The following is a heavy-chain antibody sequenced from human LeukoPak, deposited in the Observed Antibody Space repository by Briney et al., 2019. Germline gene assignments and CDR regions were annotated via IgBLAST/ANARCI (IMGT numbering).Heavy chain of an antibody. V-gene: IGHV4-59*01. CDR2: IYYSGST. CDR3: AEPLDYAPSYVDY. Sequence: SETLSLTCTAPRASLRAFYCSSMRQPPGKGLEWIGYIYYSGSTNYNPSLKSRVTISVDTSKNQFSLERSSVTAADPAVYYCAEPLDYAPSYVDYWGQGTLVTVSS. CDR1: RASLRAFY. D-gene: IGHD4-17*01. J-gene: IGHJ4*02.